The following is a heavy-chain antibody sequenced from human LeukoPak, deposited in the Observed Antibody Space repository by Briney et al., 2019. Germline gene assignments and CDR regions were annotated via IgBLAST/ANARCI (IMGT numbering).Heavy chain of an antibody. V-gene: IGHV3-20*01. CDR1: GFTFDDYG. CDR2: INWNGGST. D-gene: IGHD6-13*01. Sequence: GGSLRLSCAASGFTFDDYGMSWVRQAPGKGLEWVSGINWNGGSTGYADSVKGRFTISRDNGKNSLYLQMNSLRAEDTALYHGARVSAAAGTYYYYYGMDVWGQGTTVTVSS. J-gene: IGHJ6*02. CDR3: ARVSAAAGTYYYYYGMDV.